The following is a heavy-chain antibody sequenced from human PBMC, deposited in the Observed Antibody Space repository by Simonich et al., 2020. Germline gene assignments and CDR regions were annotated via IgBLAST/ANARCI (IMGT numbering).Heavy chain of an antibody. CDR2: ILHSGST. CDR1: GYSISSGYY. Sequence: QVQLQESGPGLVKPSETLSLTCAVSGYSISSGYYWGWIRQPPGKGLEWIGSILHSGSTYYNPSLKSRVTISVDTSKNQFSLKLSSVTAADTAVYYCARVGYSNYYYYGMDVWGQGTTVTVSS. D-gene: IGHD6-13*01. V-gene: IGHV4-38-2*01. CDR3: ARVGYSNYYYYGMDV. J-gene: IGHJ6*02.